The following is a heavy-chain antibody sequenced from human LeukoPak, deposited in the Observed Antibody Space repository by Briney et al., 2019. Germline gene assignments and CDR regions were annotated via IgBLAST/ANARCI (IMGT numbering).Heavy chain of an antibody. CDR2: INHNGNVN. V-gene: IGHV3-7*03. D-gene: IGHD3-16*01. J-gene: IGHJ6*02. CDR1: GFTFSSYW. CDR3: ARGGGLDV. Sequence: PGGSLRLSCAASGFTFSSYWMSWARQAPGKGLEWVAIINHNGNVNYYVDSVKGRFTISRDNAKNSLHLQMSNLRAEDTAVYFCARGGGLDVWGQGATVTVSS.